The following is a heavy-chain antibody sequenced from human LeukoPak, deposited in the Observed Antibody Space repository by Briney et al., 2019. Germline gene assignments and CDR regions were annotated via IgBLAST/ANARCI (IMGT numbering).Heavy chain of an antibody. CDR1: GGSISSSSYY. Sequence: SETLSLTCTVSGGSISSSSYYWGWIRQPPGKGLEWLGSIYYSGSTYYNPSLKSRVTISVDTSKNQFSLKLSSVTAADTAVYYCARHSPPNWSGYYTPFDYWGQGTLVTVSS. D-gene: IGHD3-3*01. CDR2: IYYSGST. V-gene: IGHV4-39*01. CDR3: ARHSPPNWSGYYTPFDY. J-gene: IGHJ4*02.